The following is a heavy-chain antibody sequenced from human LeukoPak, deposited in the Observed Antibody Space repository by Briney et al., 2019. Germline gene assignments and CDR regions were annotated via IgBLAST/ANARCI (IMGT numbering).Heavy chain of an antibody. Sequence: PSETLSLTCTVSGGSISSYYWSWIRQPAGKGLEWIGRIYTSGSTNYNPSLKSRVTMSVDTSKNQFSLKLSSVTAADTAVYYCARDRVAVAERGYWFDPWGQGTLVTVSS. CDR3: ARDRVAVAERGYWFDP. CDR1: GGSISSYY. CDR2: IYTSGST. V-gene: IGHV4-4*07. D-gene: IGHD6-19*01. J-gene: IGHJ5*02.